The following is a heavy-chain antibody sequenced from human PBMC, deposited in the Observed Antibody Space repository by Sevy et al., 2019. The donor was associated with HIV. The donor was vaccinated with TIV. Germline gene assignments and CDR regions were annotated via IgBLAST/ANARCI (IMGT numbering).Heavy chain of an antibody. D-gene: IGHD2-2*01. J-gene: IGHJ4*02. V-gene: IGHV3-9*01. CDR2: ISWNSGTI. CDR3: ARQRGVVLVPAAPFDY. Sequence: GGSLGLSCAASGFTFDDYAMHWVRQAPGKGLEWVSGISWNSGTIGYADSVKGRFTISRDNAKNSLYLQMNSLRAEDTALYYCARQRGVVLVPAAPFDYWGQGTLVTVSS. CDR1: GFTFDDYA.